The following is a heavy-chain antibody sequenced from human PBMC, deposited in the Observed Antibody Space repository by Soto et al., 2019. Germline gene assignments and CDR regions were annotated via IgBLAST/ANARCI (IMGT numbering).Heavy chain of an antibody. J-gene: IGHJ4*02. CDR2: INPNNGGT. V-gene: IGHV1-2*02. CDR3: ARDSNDFWSGYPFDY. Sequence: ASVKVSCKTSEYSFGDYYLHWVRQAPEQGLEWMGWINPNNGGTNYAQKFQGRVTMTRDTSISTAYMELSRLRSDDTAMYYCARDSNDFWSGYPFDYWGQGTLVTVSS. CDR1: EYSFGDYY. D-gene: IGHD3-3*01.